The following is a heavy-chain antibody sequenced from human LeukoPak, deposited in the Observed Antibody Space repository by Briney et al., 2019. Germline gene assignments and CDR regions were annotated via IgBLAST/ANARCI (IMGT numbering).Heavy chain of an antibody. D-gene: IGHD5-18*01. J-gene: IGHJ3*02. V-gene: IGHV3-23*01. CDR3: AKDLTAMVKIDAFDI. CDR2: ISGSGGST. CDR1: GFTFSSYA. Sequence: PGGSLRLSCAASGFTFSSYAMSWVRQAPGKGLEWVSAISGSGGSTYCADSVKGRFTISRDNSKNTLYLQMNSLRAEDTAVYYCAKDLTAMVKIDAFDIWGQGTMVTVSS.